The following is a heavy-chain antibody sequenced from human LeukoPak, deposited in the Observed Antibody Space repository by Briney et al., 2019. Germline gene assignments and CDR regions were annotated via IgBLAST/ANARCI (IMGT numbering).Heavy chain of an antibody. CDR2: ISGSGSST. D-gene: IGHD3-22*01. Sequence: PGGSLRLSCAASGFTFSTYAMNWVRQAPGKGLEWVSAISGSGSSTYYADSVKGRFTISRDNSKNTLYLQMNSLRAEDTAVYYCARDFQASYYDSSGAFDIWGQGTMVTVSS. V-gene: IGHV3-23*01. CDR3: ARDFQASYYDSSGAFDI. J-gene: IGHJ3*02. CDR1: GFTFSTYA.